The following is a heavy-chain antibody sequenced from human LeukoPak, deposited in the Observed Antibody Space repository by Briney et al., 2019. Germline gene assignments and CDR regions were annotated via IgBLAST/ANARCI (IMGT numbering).Heavy chain of an antibody. D-gene: IGHD7-27*01. CDR1: GGSISSYY. Sequence: PSETLSLTCTVSGGSISSYYWSWIRQPPGKGLEWIGYIYYSGSTNYNPSLKSRVTISVDTSKNQFSLKLSSVTAADTAVYYCARDPNWGSGYYYGMDVWGQGTTVTVSS. J-gene: IGHJ6*02. CDR3: ARDPNWGSGYYYGMDV. CDR2: IYYSGST. V-gene: IGHV4-59*12.